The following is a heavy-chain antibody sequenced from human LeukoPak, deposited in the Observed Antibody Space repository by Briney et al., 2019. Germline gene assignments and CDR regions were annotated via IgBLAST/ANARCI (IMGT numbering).Heavy chain of an antibody. CDR2: IYYSGST. V-gene: IGHV4-61*01. Sequence: PSETLSLTCTVSGGSIRSSSYYWSWIRQPPGKGLEWIGYIYYSGSTNYNPSLKSRVTISVDTSKNQFSLKLSSVTAADTAVYYCARSRGSYRLFDYWGQGTLVTVSS. J-gene: IGHJ4*02. D-gene: IGHD1-26*01. CDR3: ARSRGSYRLFDY. CDR1: GGSIRSSSYY.